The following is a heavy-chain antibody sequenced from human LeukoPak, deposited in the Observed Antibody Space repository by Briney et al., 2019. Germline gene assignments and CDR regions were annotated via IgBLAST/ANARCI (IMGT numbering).Heavy chain of an antibody. J-gene: IGHJ4*02. D-gene: IGHD3-10*01. V-gene: IGHV3-11*03. CDR2: ISGSSSYT. Sequence: GGSLRLSCVASGFTFSSYAMSWVRQAPGKGLEWVSYISGSSSYTTYADSVRGRFTISRDNAKNSLYLQMNSLRAEDTAVYYCASHKKTYASVSPYYDYWGQGTLVTVSS. CDR3: ASHKKTYASVSPYYDY. CDR1: GFTFSSYA.